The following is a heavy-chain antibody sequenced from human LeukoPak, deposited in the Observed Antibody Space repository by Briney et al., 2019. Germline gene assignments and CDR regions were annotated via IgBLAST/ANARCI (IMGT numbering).Heavy chain of an antibody. J-gene: IGHJ4*02. CDR1: GFTFSDYY. CDR2: ISGSGGST. Sequence: PGGSLRLSCAASGFTFSDYYMSWIRQAPGKGLEWVSAISGSGGSTYYADSVKGRFTISRDNSKNTLYLQMNSLRAEDTAVYYCAKGVCSGGSCYQPPFDYWGQGTLVTVSS. D-gene: IGHD2-15*01. CDR3: AKGVCSGGSCYQPPFDY. V-gene: IGHV3-23*01.